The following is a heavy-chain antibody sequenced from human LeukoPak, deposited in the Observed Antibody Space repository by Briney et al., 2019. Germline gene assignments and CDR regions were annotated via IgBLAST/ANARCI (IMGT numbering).Heavy chain of an antibody. CDR1: GYSISSGYY. J-gene: IGHJ4*02. V-gene: IGHV4-38-2*02. CDR3: AREQLGLDDY. Sequence: SETLSLTCTVSGYSISSGYYWGWIRQPPGKGLEWIGSIYHSGSTYYNPSLKSRVTISVDTSKNQFSLKLSSVTAADTAVYYCAREQLGLDDYWGQGTLVTVSP. CDR2: IYHSGST. D-gene: IGHD6-6*01.